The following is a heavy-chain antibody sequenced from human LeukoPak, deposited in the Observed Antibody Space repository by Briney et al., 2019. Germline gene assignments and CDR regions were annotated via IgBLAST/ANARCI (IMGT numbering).Heavy chain of an antibody. V-gene: IGHV4-59*08. J-gene: IGHJ4*02. CDR3: ARRRGDFWSDYYAFDS. Sequence: SETLSLTCTVSGGSISSYYWSWIRQPPGKGLEWIGYIHYSGSINYNPALKSRVTISVDTSKKQFSLKLSSVTAADTAVYYCARRRGDFWSDYYAFDSWGQGTLVTISS. CDR2: IHYSGSI. D-gene: IGHD3-3*01. CDR1: GGSISSYY.